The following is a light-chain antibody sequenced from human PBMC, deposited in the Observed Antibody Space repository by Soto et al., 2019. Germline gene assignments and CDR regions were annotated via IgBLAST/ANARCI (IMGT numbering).Light chain of an antibody. CDR2: AAS. J-gene: IGKJ1*01. Sequence: IQMTQSPSSLSASVGDRVTITCRASQGIRNDLAWYQQKPGKAPNRLIYAASNLESGVPSRFSGSGSGTEFSLTISSLQPEDFATYYCLQHNNYPWTFGQGTKVEIK. CDR1: QGIRND. CDR3: LQHNNYPWT. V-gene: IGKV1-17*01.